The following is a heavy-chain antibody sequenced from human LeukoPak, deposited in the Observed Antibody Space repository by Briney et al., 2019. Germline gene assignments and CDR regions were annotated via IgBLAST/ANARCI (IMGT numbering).Heavy chain of an antibody. D-gene: IGHD7-27*01. CDR2: IIPIFGTA. CDR3: ARGPTGDYFDY. CDR1: GGTFSSYA. Sequence: ASVKVSCKASGGTFSSYAISWVRQAPGQGLEWMGGIIPIFGTANYAQKFQGRVTITADESTSTANMELSSLRSEDTAVYYCARGPTGDYFDYWGQGTLVTVSS. J-gene: IGHJ4*02. V-gene: IGHV1-69*13.